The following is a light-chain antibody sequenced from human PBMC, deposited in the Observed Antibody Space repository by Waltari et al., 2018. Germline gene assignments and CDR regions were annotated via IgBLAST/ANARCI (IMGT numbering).Light chain of an antibody. CDR2: DVN. J-gene: IGLJ1*01. V-gene: IGLV2-14*03. Sequence: QSALTQPASVSGSPGQSIPISCPGTSSDVGGYNYVSWYQHHPGKAPKLMIYDVNKRPSGVSDRFSGSKSGNTASLTISGLQTEDEADYYCTSYTSSSTYVFGIGTKVTVL. CDR1: SSDVGGYNY. CDR3: TSYTSSSTYV.